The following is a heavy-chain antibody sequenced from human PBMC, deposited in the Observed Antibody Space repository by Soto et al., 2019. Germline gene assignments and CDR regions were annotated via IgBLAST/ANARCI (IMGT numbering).Heavy chain of an antibody. CDR3: ARARAAGFDY. Sequence: SETLSLTSIVSGGSVSSGSYYWSWIRQPPGKGLEWIGYIYYSGSTYYNPSLKSRVTISVDTSKNQFSLKLSSVTAADTAVYYCARARAAGFDYWGQGTPVTVSS. V-gene: IGHV4-31*03. CDR2: IYYSGST. CDR1: GGSVSSGSYY. J-gene: IGHJ4*02.